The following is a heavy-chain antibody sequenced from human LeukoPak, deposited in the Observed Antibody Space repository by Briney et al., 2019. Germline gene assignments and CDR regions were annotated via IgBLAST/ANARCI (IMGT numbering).Heavy chain of an antibody. V-gene: IGHV4-59*01. CDR3: ARDAAVVGATDY. CDR2: ISYSGST. J-gene: IGHJ4*02. D-gene: IGHD1-26*01. Sequence: PSETLSLTCTVSGGSIGSYYWSWIRQPPGKGLEWIGYISYSGSTNYNPSLKSRVTISVDTPKNQFSLNLSSVTAADTAVYYCARDAAVVGATDYWGQGTLVTVSS. CDR1: GGSIGSYY.